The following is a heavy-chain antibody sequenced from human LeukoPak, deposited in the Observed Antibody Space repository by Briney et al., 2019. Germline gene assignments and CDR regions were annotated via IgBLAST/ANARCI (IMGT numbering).Heavy chain of an antibody. CDR2: TYYSGST. CDR1: GGSISSSSYY. CDR3: ATAGRYNFGPGEFDY. V-gene: IGHV4-61*05. J-gene: IGHJ4*02. Sequence: SETLSLTCTVSGGSISSSSYYWGWIRQPPGKGLEWIGSTYYSGSTNYNTSLKSRVTISVDTSKNQISLNLTSVTAADTAVYYCATAGRYNFGPGEFDYWGQGTLVTVSS. D-gene: IGHD5-18*01.